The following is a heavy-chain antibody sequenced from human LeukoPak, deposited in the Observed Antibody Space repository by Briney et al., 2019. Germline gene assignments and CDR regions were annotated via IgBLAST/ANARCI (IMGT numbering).Heavy chain of an antibody. Sequence: SGTLSLTCAVSGGSISINTWWNWVRQPPGKGLEWIGEVYHSGNTNYNPSLKSRVTISVDTSKNQFSLKLSSVTAADTAVYYCARGSCSSTSCPDFDYWGQGTLVTVSS. J-gene: IGHJ4*02. CDR2: VYHSGNT. D-gene: IGHD2-2*01. CDR1: GGSISINTW. V-gene: IGHV4-4*02. CDR3: ARGSCSSTSCPDFDY.